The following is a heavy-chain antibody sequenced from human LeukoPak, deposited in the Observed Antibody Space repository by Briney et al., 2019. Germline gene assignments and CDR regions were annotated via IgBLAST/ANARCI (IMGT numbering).Heavy chain of an antibody. CDR2: IYPGDSDT. V-gene: IGHV5-51*01. CDR1: GFTVSSNY. D-gene: IGHD6-13*01. J-gene: IGHJ4*02. CDR3: ARLGSSSWSQFDY. Sequence: PGGSLRLSCAASGFTVSSNYMSWVRQAPGKGLEWMGIIYPGDSDTTYSPSFQGQVTISADKSISTAYLQWSSLKASDTAMYYCARLGSSSWSQFDYWGQGTLVTVSS.